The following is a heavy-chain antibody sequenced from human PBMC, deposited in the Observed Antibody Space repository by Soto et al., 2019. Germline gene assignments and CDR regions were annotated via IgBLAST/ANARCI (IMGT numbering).Heavy chain of an antibody. Sequence: EVQLVESGGGLVQSGGSLRLSCAASGFGVSSSYMGWIRQAPGKGLEWVSSIYTGVTTYYAESVRGRFTTSTDSSRDTLYLQMNSLRVDDTAMYYCARHVGSYWYFDLWGRGTLVTVSS. CDR3: ARHVGSYWYFDL. J-gene: IGHJ2*01. V-gene: IGHV3-66*04. CDR1: GFGVSSSY. D-gene: IGHD1-26*01. CDR2: IYTGVTT.